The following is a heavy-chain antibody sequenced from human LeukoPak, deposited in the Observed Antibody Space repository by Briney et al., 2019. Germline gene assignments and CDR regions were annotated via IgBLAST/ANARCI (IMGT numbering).Heavy chain of an antibody. J-gene: IGHJ4*02. D-gene: IGHD6-19*01. Sequence: SGPALVKPTQTLTLTCTFSGFSLSTSGMCVSWIRQPPGKALEWLARIDWDDVKYYSTSLKTRLTISKDTSKNQVVLTMTNMDPVDTATYYCARTVAYSSGWYRYFDYWGQGTLVTVSS. CDR3: ARTVAYSSGWYRYFDY. V-gene: IGHV2-70*11. CDR2: IDWDDVK. CDR1: GFSLSTSGMC.